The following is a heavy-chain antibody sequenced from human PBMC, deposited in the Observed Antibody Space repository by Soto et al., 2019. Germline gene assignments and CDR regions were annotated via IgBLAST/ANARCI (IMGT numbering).Heavy chain of an antibody. V-gene: IGHV1-3*01. D-gene: IGHD2-15*01. Sequence: ASVKVSCKASGYTFTRYTMNCVRQAPGQRLEWMGWINPDNGNTKSSQKFQDRVIITRDTSASTAYMDLSSLRSEDTAVYYCARGIATGQLDPWGQGTLVTVSS. CDR2: INPDNGNT. CDR3: ARGIATGQLDP. CDR1: GYTFTRYT. J-gene: IGHJ5*02.